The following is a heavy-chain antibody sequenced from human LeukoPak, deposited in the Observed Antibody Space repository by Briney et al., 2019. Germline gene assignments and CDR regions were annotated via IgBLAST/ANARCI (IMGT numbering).Heavy chain of an antibody. D-gene: IGHD6-19*01. J-gene: IGHJ4*02. V-gene: IGHV4-38-2*02. Sequence: RASETLSLTCTVSGYSISSGYYWGWIRQPPGQGLEWIGSIYHSGSTYYNPSLKSRVTISVDTSKNQFSLKLSSVTAADTAVYYCARDLYSSGWMGGFDYWGQGTLVTVSS. CDR1: GYSISSGYY. CDR2: IYHSGST. CDR3: ARDLYSSGWMGGFDY.